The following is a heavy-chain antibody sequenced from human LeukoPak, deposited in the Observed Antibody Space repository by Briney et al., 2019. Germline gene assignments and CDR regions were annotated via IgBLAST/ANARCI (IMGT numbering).Heavy chain of an antibody. D-gene: IGHD6-6*01. CDR2: IYYSGST. J-gene: IGHJ3*02. V-gene: IGHV4-39*07. CDR1: GGSISSSSYY. CDR3: ARARAPSYSSSSLSAFDI. Sequence: SETLSLTCTVSGGSISSSSYYWGWIRQPPGKGLEWIGSIYYSGSTNYNPSLKSRVTISVDTSKNQFSLKLSSVTAADTAVYYCARARAPSYSSSSLSAFDIWGQGTMVTVSS.